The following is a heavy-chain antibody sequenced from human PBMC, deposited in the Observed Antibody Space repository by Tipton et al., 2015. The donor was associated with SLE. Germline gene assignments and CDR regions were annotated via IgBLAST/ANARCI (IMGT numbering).Heavy chain of an antibody. CDR2: ISTSGNT. CDR1: GDSMNNYY. Sequence: TLSLTCSVSGDSMNNYYWSWIRQPAGKGLEWIGHISTSGNTNYNPSLKSRVTMSVDTSKKHFSLKLNSVTAADTAVYYCATSDYGDYRESTFNIWGQGTLVTVSS. J-gene: IGHJ3*02. V-gene: IGHV4-4*07. CDR3: ATSDYGDYRESTFNI. D-gene: IGHD4-17*01.